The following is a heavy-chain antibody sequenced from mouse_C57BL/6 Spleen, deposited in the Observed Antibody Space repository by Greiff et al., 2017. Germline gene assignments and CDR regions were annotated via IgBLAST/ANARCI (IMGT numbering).Heavy chain of an antibody. CDR1: GYTFTSYW. D-gene: IGHD1-1*01. J-gene: IGHJ2*01. CDR3: ARRGSSPFDY. Sequence: QVQLQQSGAELAKPGASVKLSCKASGYTFTSYWMHWVKQRPGQGLEWIGYINPSSGYTKYNQKFKDKATLTADKSSITAYMQLSSLTYEDSAVYYCARRGSSPFDYWGQGTTLTVSS. CDR2: INPSSGYT. V-gene: IGHV1-7*01.